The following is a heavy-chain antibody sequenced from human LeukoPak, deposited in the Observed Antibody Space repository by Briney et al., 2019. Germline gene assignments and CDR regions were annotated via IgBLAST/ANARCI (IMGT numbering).Heavy chain of an antibody. D-gene: IGHD6-13*01. Sequence: GASVKVSCKASGYIFTKYHMHWVRQAPGQGLEWMGWINPNSGGTDYAQKFQGRVTMTRDTSMSTAYMELSSLRSDDTAVYYCASRDSSDWSFYWGQGTLVTVSP. J-gene: IGHJ4*02. CDR2: INPNSGGT. CDR1: GYIFTKYH. CDR3: ASRDSSDWSFY. V-gene: IGHV1-2*02.